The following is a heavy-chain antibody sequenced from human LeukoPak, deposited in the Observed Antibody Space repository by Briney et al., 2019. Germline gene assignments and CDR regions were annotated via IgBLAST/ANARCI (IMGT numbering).Heavy chain of an antibody. CDR3: ARERTPLYRVPDGGGPLGY. CDR1: GGSISSGSYY. CDR2: IYHSGST. D-gene: IGHD2-2*01. Sequence: SETLSLTCTVSGGSISSGSYYWSWIRQPPGKGLEWIGEIYHSGSTNYNPSLKSRVTISVDKSKNQFSLKLSSVTAADTAVYYCARERTPLYRVPDGGGPLGYWGQGTLVTVSS. J-gene: IGHJ4*02. V-gene: IGHV4-39*07.